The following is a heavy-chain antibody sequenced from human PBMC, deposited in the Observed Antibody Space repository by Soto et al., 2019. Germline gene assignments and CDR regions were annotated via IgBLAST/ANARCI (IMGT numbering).Heavy chain of an antibody. CDR3: AKVDVSTAGSFDY. Sequence: VGSLRLSCVASGFTFSRHGLSWVRQAPGKGLEWVSTINPSGDSTFYADSVKGRFTISRDNSKNTVYLQMNSLSVGDTAVYLCAKVDVSTAGSFDYWGQGALVTVYS. V-gene: IGHV3-23*01. D-gene: IGHD6-13*01. CDR2: INPSGDST. J-gene: IGHJ4*02. CDR1: GFTFSRHG.